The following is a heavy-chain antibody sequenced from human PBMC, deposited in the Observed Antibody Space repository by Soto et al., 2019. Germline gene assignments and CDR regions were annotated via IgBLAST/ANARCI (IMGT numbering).Heavy chain of an antibody. CDR1: GGSISSGGYY. Sequence: SETLSLTCAVSGGSISSGGYYWSWTRQHPGKGLEWIGYIYYSGSTYYNPSLKSRVTISVDTSKNQFSLKLSSVTAADTAVYYCARTSYDSSGTAADPWGQGTLVTVSS. CDR2: IYYSGST. D-gene: IGHD3-22*01. V-gene: IGHV4-31*11. CDR3: ARTSYDSSGTAADP. J-gene: IGHJ5*02.